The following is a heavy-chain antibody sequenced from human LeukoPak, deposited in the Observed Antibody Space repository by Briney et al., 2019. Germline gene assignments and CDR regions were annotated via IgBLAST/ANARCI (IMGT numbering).Heavy chain of an antibody. CDR2: IYTSGST. D-gene: IGHD5-12*01. CDR1: GGSISSGSYY. V-gene: IGHV4-61*02. Sequence: SETLSLTCTVSGGSISSGSYYWSWIRQPAGKGLEWIGRIYTSGSTNYNPSLESRVTISVDTSKNQFTLKLSSVTAADTAVYYCARDAEYSGYDQTGYYYYYMDVWGKGTTVTVSS. CDR3: ARDAEYSGYDQTGYYYYYMDV. J-gene: IGHJ6*03.